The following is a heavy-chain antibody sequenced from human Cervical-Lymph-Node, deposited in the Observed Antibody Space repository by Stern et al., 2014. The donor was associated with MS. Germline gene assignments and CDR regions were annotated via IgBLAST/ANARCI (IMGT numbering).Heavy chain of an antibody. V-gene: IGHV4-59*01. CDR1: GGPISSYY. CDR3: ARGAGWFDP. J-gene: IGHJ5*02. Sequence: VQLVESGPGLVKPSETLSLTCTVSGGPISSYYWSWIRQPPGKGLEWIGYIYYSGSTNYNPSLKSRVTISVDTSKNQFSLKLNSVTAADTAVYYCARGAGWFDPWGQGTLVTVSS. CDR2: IYYSGST.